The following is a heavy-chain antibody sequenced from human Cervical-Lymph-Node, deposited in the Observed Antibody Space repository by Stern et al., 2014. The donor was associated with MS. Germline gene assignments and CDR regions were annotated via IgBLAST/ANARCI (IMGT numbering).Heavy chain of an antibody. D-gene: IGHD3-3*01. V-gene: IGHV1-18*01. CDR1: GYTFTNYA. CDR2: VNPNNGNT. Sequence: VKLVESGAEVKKPGASVKVSCKASGYTFTNYAINWVRQAPGQGLEWMGWVNPNNGNTHYAQNIQGRGTMTTDTSTTTAYMDLRTLRSDDTAVYYCSRVDFFHTPDGFHFWGQGALVTVSS. J-gene: IGHJ3*01. CDR3: SRVDFFHTPDGFHF.